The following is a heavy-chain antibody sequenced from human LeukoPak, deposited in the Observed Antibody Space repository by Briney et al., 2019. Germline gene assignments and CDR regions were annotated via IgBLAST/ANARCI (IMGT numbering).Heavy chain of an antibody. D-gene: IGHD4-17*01. J-gene: IGHJ4*02. CDR1: GFTVSSNY. CDR3: ARVVGATVTPLDY. CDR2: IYSGRST. Sequence: GGSLRLSCAASGFTVSSNYMSWVRQAPGKGLEWVSVIYSGRSTYYADSVKGRFTISRDNSKNTLYLQMNSLRAEDTAVYYCARVVGATVTPLDYWGQGTLVTVSS. V-gene: IGHV3-66*01.